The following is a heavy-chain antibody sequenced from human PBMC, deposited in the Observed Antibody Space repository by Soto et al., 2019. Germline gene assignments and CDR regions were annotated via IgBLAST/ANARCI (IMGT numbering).Heavy chain of an antibody. Sequence: QVHLQQGGAGRWKPSETLSLTCAGYGGSFSGYYWSWIRQPPGRGLEWIGESNHSGSTNYNPSLKSRVTISVDTSKNQFSLKLSSVTAADTAVYYCARFRPLRYCSGGSCYQRGYYYYMAVWGKGTTVTVSS. D-gene: IGHD2-15*01. CDR3: ARFRPLRYCSGGSCYQRGYYYYMAV. CDR2: SNHSGST. J-gene: IGHJ6*03. V-gene: IGHV4-34*01. CDR1: GGSFSGYY.